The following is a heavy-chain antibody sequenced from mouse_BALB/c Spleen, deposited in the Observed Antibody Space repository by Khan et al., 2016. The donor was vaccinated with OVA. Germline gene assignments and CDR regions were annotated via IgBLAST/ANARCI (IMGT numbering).Heavy chain of an antibody. Sequence: EVELVESGPGLVKPSQSLSLTCSVTGYSITSGYNWNWIRQFPGNKLEWMGYISYDGSNNYNPSLKNRISITRDTSKNQFFLKLNSVTTEDTATYYGAIDYFGNGYFDYWGQGTTLTVSS. CDR2: ISYDGSN. V-gene: IGHV3-6*02. J-gene: IGHJ2*01. D-gene: IGHD1-1*01. CDR3: AIDYFGNGYFDY. CDR1: GYSITSGYN.